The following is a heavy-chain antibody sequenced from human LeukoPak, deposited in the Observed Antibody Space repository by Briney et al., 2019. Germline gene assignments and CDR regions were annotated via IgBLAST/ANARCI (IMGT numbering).Heavy chain of an antibody. V-gene: IGHV1-2*02. CDR3: ARDGGLDY. D-gene: IGHD3-3*01. CDR1: GYTFTSYG. CDR2: INPNSGGT. Sequence: ASVKVSCKASGYTFTSYGISWVRQAPGQGLEWMGWINPNSGGTNYAQKFQGRVTMTRDTSISTAYMELSRLRSDDTAVYYCARDGGLDYWGQGTLVTVSS. J-gene: IGHJ4*02.